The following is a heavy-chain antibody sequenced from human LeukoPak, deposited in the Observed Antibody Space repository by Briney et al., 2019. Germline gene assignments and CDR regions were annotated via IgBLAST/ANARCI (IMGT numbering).Heavy chain of an antibody. Sequence: GASVKVSCMASGYTFTSYAMHWVRQAPGQRLEWMGWINAGNGNTKYSQKFQGRVTITRDTSASTAYMELSSLRSEDTAVYYCASSYYVWGSYRPTYYFDYWGQGTLVTVSP. J-gene: IGHJ4*02. CDR3: ASSYYVWGSYRPTYYFDY. V-gene: IGHV1-3*01. CDR2: INAGNGNT. CDR1: GYTFTSYA. D-gene: IGHD3-16*02.